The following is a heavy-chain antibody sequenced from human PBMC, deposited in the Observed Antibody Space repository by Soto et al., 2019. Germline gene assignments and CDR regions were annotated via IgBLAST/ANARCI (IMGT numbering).Heavy chain of an antibody. CDR1: GFTVSSKY. D-gene: IGHD6-19*01. CDR2: IYGGGTT. CDR3: VQSTGWSGFAF. J-gene: IGHJ4*02. Sequence: EVQLVESGGGLIQPGGSLRLSCAASGFTVSSKYMTWVRQAPGTGLEWVSVIYGGGTTYYADSVKGRFTISRASSKNTLDFQMNSLRAEDTAVCYCVQSTGWSGFAFWGLGTLVTVSS. V-gene: IGHV3-53*01.